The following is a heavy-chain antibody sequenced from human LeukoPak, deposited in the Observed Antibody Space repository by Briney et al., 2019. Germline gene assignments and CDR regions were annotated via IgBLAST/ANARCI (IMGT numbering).Heavy chain of an antibody. J-gene: IGHJ4*02. D-gene: IGHD6-19*01. Sequence: GGSLRLSCAASGFTFSSYSMNWVRQAPGKGLEWVSYISSSSTIYYADSVKGRFTISRDNAKNSLYLQMNSLRAEDTAVYYCARVPHSSGWADYWGQGTLVTVSS. CDR1: GFTFSSYS. V-gene: IGHV3-48*01. CDR2: ISSSSTI. CDR3: ARVPHSSGWADY.